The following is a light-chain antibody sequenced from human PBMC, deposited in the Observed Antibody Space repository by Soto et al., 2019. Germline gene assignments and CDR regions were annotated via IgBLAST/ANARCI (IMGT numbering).Light chain of an antibody. J-gene: IGKJ1*01. CDR2: DAS. Sequence: DIQMTQSPSTLSASVGDRVIITCRASQSISSWLAWYQQKAGKAPKLLIYDASNLEGGVPSRFSGSGSGTEFTLTISSLQPDDFATYYCQQYNSYSATFGQGTKVDIK. V-gene: IGKV1-5*01. CDR1: QSISSW. CDR3: QQYNSYSAT.